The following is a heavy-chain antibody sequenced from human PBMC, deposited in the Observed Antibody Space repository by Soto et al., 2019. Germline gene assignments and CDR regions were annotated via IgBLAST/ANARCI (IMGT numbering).Heavy chain of an antibody. Sequence: SDTLSLTCAVSGYSITRGYYWAWIRQPPGKGLEWIGSMYNSGGTNYNPSLKSRLTMSADTSKNQFSLKLSSVTAADTAVYHCARESSGGNFDFDIWGQGTMVTVSS. CDR1: GYSITRGYY. CDR2: MYNSGGT. V-gene: IGHV4-38-2*02. J-gene: IGHJ3*02. D-gene: IGHD2-21*02. CDR3: ARESSGGNFDFDI.